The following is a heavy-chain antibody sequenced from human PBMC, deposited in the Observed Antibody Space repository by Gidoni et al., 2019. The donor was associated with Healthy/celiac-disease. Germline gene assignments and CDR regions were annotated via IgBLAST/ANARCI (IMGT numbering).Heavy chain of an antibody. D-gene: IGHD2-15*01. CDR3: ARGYCSGGSCYSVTEYNWFDP. Sequence: QVQLQQSGPGLVKPSQTLSLTCAVSGVSISSGRDYWSWIRQHPGKGLEWIGSSHYSGSTCYNPSLKSRVTISVETSKNQFSLKLSSVTAADTAVYYCARGYCSGGSCYSVTEYNWFDPWGQGTLVTVSS. J-gene: IGHJ5*02. V-gene: IGHV4-31*11. CDR2: SHYSGST. CDR1: GVSISSGRDY.